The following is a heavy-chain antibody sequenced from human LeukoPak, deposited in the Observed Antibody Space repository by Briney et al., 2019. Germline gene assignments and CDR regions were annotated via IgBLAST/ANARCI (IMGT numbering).Heavy chain of an antibody. V-gene: IGHV4-30-4*01. CDR3: ARGWYYYYGMDV. CDR1: GGSISSGDYY. J-gene: IGHJ6*02. CDR2: IYYSGST. D-gene: IGHD6-13*01. Sequence: PSETLSLTCTVSGGSISSGDYYWSWIRQPPGKGLEWIGYIYYSGSTYYNPSPKSRVTISVDTSKNQFSLKLSSVTAADTAVYYCARGWYYYYGMDVWGQGTTVTVSS.